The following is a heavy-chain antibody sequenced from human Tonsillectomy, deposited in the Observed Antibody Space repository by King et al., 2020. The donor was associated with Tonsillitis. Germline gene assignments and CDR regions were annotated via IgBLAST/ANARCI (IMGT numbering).Heavy chain of an antibody. CDR3: ARSRRVGATPNWFDP. CDR1: GYPFTSYG. J-gene: IGHJ5*02. D-gene: IGHD1-26*01. Sequence: LVQSGAEVKKPGASVKVSCKASGYPFTSYGISWVRQAPGQGLEWMGWISAYNGNTNYAQKLQGRVTMTTDTSTSTAYMELRSLRSDDTAVYYCARSRRVGATPNWFDPWGQGTLVTVSS. V-gene: IGHV1-18*01. CDR2: ISAYNGNT.